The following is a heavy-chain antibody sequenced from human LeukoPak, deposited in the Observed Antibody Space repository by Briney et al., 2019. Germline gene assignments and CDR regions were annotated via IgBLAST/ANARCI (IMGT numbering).Heavy chain of an antibody. V-gene: IGHV4-39*07. CDR1: GGSISSSSYY. CDR2: IYYSGST. Sequence: PSEILSLTCTVSGGSISSSSYYWGWIRQPPGKGLEWIGSIYYSGSTYYNPSLKSRVTISVDTSKNQFSLKLSSVTAADTAVYYCARGPPPYKKAFDIWGQGTMVTVSS. J-gene: IGHJ3*02. D-gene: IGHD1-14*01. CDR3: ARGPPPYKKAFDI.